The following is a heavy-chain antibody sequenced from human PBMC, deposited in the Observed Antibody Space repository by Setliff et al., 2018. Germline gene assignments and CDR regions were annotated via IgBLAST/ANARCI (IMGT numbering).Heavy chain of an antibody. CDR2: MYHSGST. J-gene: IGHJ3*02. V-gene: IGHV4-38-2*01. D-gene: IGHD2-2*01. Sequence: LSLTCAVSGYSISSDYYWGWIRQPPGKGLEWIGSMYHSGSTYYNPSPKSRVTISVDTSKNQFSLKLNYVTAADTAVYYCARALGYCSRTSCYADAFDIWGQGTMVTVSS. CDR3: ARALGYCSRTSCYADAFDI. CDR1: GYSISSDYY.